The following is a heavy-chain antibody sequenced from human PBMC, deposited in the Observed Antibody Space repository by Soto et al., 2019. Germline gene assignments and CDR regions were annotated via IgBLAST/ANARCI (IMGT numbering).Heavy chain of an antibody. CDR2: INPNSGGT. CDR1: GYHFTGYY. V-gene: IGHV1-2*04. CDR3: ARDPGDSSGWYYFDD. J-gene: IGHJ4*02. D-gene: IGHD6-19*01. Sequence: ASVKVSSRAPGYHFTGYYMQWVRQAPGHGLEWMGWINPNSGGTNYAQKFEGWVTMTRDTSIRTAYMELSRLRSDHTAVYYCARDPGDSSGWYYFDDWGQGTLVTVSS.